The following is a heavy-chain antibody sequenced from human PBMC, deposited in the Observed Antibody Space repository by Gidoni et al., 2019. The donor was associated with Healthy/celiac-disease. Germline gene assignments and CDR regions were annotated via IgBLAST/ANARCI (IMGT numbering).Heavy chain of an antibody. V-gene: IGHV3-15*01. CDR3: TTVYGYCSSTSCYTEYY. J-gene: IGHJ4*02. Sequence: MSWVRQAPGKGLEWVGRIKSKTDGGTTDYAAPVKGRFTISRDDSKNTLYLQMNSLKTEDTAVYYCTTVYGYCSSTSCYTEYYWGQGTLVTVSS. D-gene: IGHD2-2*02. CDR2: IKSKTDGGTT.